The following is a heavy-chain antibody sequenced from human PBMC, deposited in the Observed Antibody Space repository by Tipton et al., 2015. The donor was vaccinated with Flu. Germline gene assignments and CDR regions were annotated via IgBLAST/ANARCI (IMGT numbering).Heavy chain of an antibody. J-gene: IGHJ4*02. V-gene: IGHV1-18*01. Sequence: QLVQSGAEVKKPGASVKVSCKASGYTFTSYGISWVRQAPGQGLEWMGWISAYNGNTNYAQKLQGRVTMTTDTSTSTAYMELRSLRSDDTAVYYCARWETGSSSWHVERPFDYWGQGTLVTVSS. CDR1: GYTFTSYG. CDR3: ARWETGSSSWHVERPFDY. D-gene: IGHD6-13*01. CDR2: ISAYNGNT.